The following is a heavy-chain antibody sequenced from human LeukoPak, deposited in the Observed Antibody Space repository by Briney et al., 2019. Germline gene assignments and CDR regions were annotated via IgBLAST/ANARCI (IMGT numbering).Heavy chain of an antibody. CDR2: INHSGST. Sequence: SETLSLTCTVSGGSINNNNYYWSWIRQPPGKGLEWIGEINHSGSTSYKPSLKSRVTISVDTSKNQFSLKLSSVTAADTAVYYCAADYYDSSGYFEAYGYWGQGTLVTVSS. CDR1: GGSINNNNYY. J-gene: IGHJ4*02. V-gene: IGHV4-39*07. CDR3: AADYYDSSGYFEAYGY. D-gene: IGHD3-22*01.